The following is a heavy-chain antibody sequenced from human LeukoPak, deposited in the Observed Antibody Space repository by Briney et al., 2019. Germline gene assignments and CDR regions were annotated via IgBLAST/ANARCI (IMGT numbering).Heavy chain of an antibody. D-gene: IGHD5-24*01. J-gene: IGHJ5*02. CDR1: GRSFSGYY. CDR3: ARRAGWLQFYFWFDP. V-gene: IGHV4-34*01. Sequence: PSETLSLTCAVYGRSFSGYYWSWIRQPPGKWLEWNGEINNSGSTNYIPSLKSRVTISVNTSKNQFSMKLSSVTAADTAVYYCARRAGWLQFYFWFDPWGQGTLVAVSS. CDR2: INNSGST.